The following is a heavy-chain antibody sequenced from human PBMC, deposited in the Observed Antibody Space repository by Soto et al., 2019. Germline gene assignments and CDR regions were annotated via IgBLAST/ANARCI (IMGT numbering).Heavy chain of an antibody. D-gene: IGHD6-6*01. CDR3: ARNESSNIYGIEV. J-gene: IGHJ6*02. V-gene: IGHV3-21*02. CDR1: GFTFSSYS. CDR2: ISSSSFSI. Sequence: EVQLVESGGGLVKPGGSLRLSCAASGFTFSSYSMNWVRQAPGKGLEWVSSISSSSFSINYADSVKGRFSISRDNAQNSLHILMNNLRAADAAVYYCARNESSNIYGIEVWGQGTTDTVSS.